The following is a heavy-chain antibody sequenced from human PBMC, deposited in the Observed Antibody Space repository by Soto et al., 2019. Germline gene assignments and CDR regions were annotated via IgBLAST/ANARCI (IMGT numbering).Heavy chain of an antibody. CDR1: GGSISSDY. D-gene: IGHD5-18*01. CDR2: IYYSGST. Sequence: SETLSLTCTVSGGSISSDYWSWIRQPPGKGLEWIGYIYYSGSTNYNPSLKSRVTISVDTSKNQFSLKLSSVTAADTAVYYCARRGYSYDSYYYGMDVWGQGTTVTVSS. V-gene: IGHV4-59*01. J-gene: IGHJ6*02. CDR3: ARRGYSYDSYYYGMDV.